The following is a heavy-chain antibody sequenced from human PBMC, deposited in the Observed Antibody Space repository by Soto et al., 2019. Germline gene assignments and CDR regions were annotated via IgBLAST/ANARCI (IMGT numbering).Heavy chain of an antibody. D-gene: IGHD3-10*01. CDR3: ARGRSYSYGSGTLRVVWFDP. CDR2: INHSGST. J-gene: IGHJ5*02. CDR1: GGSFSGYY. V-gene: IGHV4-34*01. Sequence: QVQLQQWGAGLLKPSETLSLTCAVYGGSFSGYYWSWIRQPPGKGLEWIGEINHSGSTNYNPSLKSRVTISVDTSKNQFSLKLSSVTAADTAVYYCARGRSYSYGSGTLRVVWFDPWGQGTLVTVSS.